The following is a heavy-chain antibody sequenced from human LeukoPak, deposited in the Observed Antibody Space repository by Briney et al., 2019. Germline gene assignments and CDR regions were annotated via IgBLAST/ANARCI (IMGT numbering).Heavy chain of an antibody. Sequence: ASVRVFCTVSGYSLSELTMHWVRQSPGEGLEWLGGINFEDGKTIYAQRFQGRVSMIEDTSTDTAFMELSSLRSEDTAVYYCATPLSVDRGYYFGMDVWGQGTTVTVSS. V-gene: IGHV1-24*01. CDR1: GYSLSELT. D-gene: IGHD3-10*01. CDR3: ATPLSVDRGYYFGMDV. J-gene: IGHJ6*02. CDR2: INFEDGKT.